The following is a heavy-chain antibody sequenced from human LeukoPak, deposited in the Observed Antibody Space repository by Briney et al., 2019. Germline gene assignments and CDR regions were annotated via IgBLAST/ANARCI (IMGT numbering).Heavy chain of an antibody. Sequence: PRGSLRLSCAASGFTLSSYWISWVRQAPGEGLDWVSYISSSCHSIYYADSVKGRFTISRDNARNSLYVQLNSLRAEDTAVYYCARGNYGLDYWGQGTLVTVSS. CDR2: ISSSCHSI. J-gene: IGHJ4*02. CDR1: GFTLSSYW. CDR3: ARGNYGLDY. V-gene: IGHV3-48*04. D-gene: IGHD3-10*01.